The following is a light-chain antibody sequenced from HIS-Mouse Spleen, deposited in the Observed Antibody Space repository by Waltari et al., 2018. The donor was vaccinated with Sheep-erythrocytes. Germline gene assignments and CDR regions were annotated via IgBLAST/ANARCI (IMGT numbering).Light chain of an antibody. CDR2: DAS. CDR3: QQFNNYPRT. V-gene: IGKV1D-13*01. J-gene: IGKJ1*01. CDR1: QGISSA. Sequence: AIQLTQSPSSLSASVGDRVTITCRASQGISSALDWYQQKPGKAPKLLIYDASSFESGVPSRFSGSGSGTAFTLTISSLQPEDFATYYCQQFNNYPRTFGQGTKVEIK.